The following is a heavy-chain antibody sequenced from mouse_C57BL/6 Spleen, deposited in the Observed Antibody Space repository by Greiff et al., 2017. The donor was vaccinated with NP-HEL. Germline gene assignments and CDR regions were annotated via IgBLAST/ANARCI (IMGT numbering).Heavy chain of an antibody. V-gene: IGHV1-80*01. CDR3: ARWAVVQGYFDV. CDR2: IYPGDGDT. J-gene: IGHJ1*03. D-gene: IGHD1-1*01. CDR1: GYAFSSYW. Sequence: LVESGAELVKPGASVKISCKASGYAFSSYWMNWVKQRPGKGLEWIGQIYPGDGDTNYNGKFKGKATLTADKSSSTAYMQLSSLTSEDSAVYFCARWAVVQGYFDVWGTGTTVTVSS.